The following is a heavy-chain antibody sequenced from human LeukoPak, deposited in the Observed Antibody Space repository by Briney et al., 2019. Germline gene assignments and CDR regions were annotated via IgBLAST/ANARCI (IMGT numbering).Heavy chain of an antibody. CDR3: AQGYSSGWYPY. Sequence: GGSLRLSCAVSGFSVSRFGMSCVRQAPGKGLEWISAIRVNGETTHSAHSVKGRFIISRDNSKNTLYLQLSSLRAEDTAVYYCAQGYSSGWYPYWGQGSLVSVSS. J-gene: IGHJ4*02. D-gene: IGHD6-19*01. V-gene: IGHV3-23*01. CDR1: GFSVSRFG. CDR2: IRVNGETT.